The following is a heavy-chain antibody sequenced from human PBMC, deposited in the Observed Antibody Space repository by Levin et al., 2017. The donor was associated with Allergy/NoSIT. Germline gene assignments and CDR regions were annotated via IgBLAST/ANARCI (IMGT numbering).Heavy chain of an antibody. J-gene: IGHJ4*02. CDR3: ASSPLGAAGYYFDY. D-gene: IGHD1-26*01. V-gene: IGHV1-45*02. CDR2: ITPFNGYT. CDR1: GYKFTYRY. Sequence: SVKVSCKASGYKFTYRYLHWVRQAPGQALEWMGWITPFNGYTSYAQKFQDRVTITRGTSMSTAYMELSSLGSEDTAMYYCASSPLGAAGYYFDYWGQGILVTVSS.